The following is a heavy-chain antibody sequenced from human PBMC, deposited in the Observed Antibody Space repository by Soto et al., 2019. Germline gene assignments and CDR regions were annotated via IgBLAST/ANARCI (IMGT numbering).Heavy chain of an antibody. Sequence: QVQLVQSGAEVKKPGASVKVSCKASGYTFNSYGISWVRQAPGQGLEWMGWISAYNGHTNYAQKFQGRVTMTTDTATSTAYMELRSLRSDDTAVYYWARDTHYYGSGLPPDDWGQGTLVTVSS. D-gene: IGHD3-10*01. CDR1: GYTFNSYG. V-gene: IGHV1-18*01. J-gene: IGHJ4*02. CDR3: ARDTHYYGSGLPPDD. CDR2: ISAYNGHT.